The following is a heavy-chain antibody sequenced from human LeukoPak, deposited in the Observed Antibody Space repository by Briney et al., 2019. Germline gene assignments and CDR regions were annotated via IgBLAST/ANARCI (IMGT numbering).Heavy chain of an antibody. CDR1: GGSFSGYY. CDR3: ARGPHYYGSGSYLSRTSRWFDP. Sequence: PSETLSLTCAVYGGSFSGYYWSWIRQPPGKGLEWIGEINHSGSTNYNPSLKSRVTISVDTSKNQFSLKLSSVTAADTAVYYCARGPHYYGSGSYLSRTSRWFDPWGQGTLVTVSS. CDR2: INHSGST. D-gene: IGHD3-10*01. J-gene: IGHJ5*02. V-gene: IGHV4-34*01.